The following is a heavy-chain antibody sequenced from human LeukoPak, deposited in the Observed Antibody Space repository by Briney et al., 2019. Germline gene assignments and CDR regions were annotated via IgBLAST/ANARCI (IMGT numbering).Heavy chain of an antibody. CDR3: ARVTPPYYDFWSGLWYFDL. Sequence: ASVKVSCKASGYTFTGYYMHWVRQAPGQGLEWMGWINPNSGGTNYAQKFQGRVTMTRDTSISTAYMELSRLRSDDTAVYYCARVTPPYYDFWSGLWYFDLWGRGTLVTVSS. J-gene: IGHJ2*01. CDR2: INPNSGGT. CDR1: GYTFTGYY. V-gene: IGHV1-2*02. D-gene: IGHD3-3*01.